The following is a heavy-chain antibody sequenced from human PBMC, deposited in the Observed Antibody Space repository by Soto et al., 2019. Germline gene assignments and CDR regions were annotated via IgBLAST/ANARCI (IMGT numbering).Heavy chain of an antibody. CDR1: GFSLSTSGVG. CDR2: LYWDDDK. Sequence: QITLKESGPTLVKPTQTLTLTCTFSGFSLSTSGVGVGWFGQPPGNALRWLALLYWDDDKRYSHYLRSRLTITNDTSKNQEVLTMTNMYPVDTATYYCAHRRYFGSGSSFDYCGQGTLVTVSS. J-gene: IGHJ4*02. V-gene: IGHV2-5*02. CDR3: AHRRYFGSGSSFDY. D-gene: IGHD3-10*01.